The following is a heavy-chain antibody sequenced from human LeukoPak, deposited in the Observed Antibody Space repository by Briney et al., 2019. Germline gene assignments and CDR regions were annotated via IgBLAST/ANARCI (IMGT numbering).Heavy chain of an antibody. CDR3: ARDLRLISYYYDSSGYNV. V-gene: IGHV3-21*01. CDR2: ISSSSSYI. J-gene: IGHJ4*02. Sequence: GGSLRLSCAASGFTFSSYAMSWVRQAPGKGLEWVSSISSSSSYIYYADSVKGRFTISRDNAKNSLCLQMSSLRAEDTAVYYCARDLRLISYYYDSSGYNVWGQGTLVTVSS. D-gene: IGHD3-22*01. CDR1: GFTFSSYA.